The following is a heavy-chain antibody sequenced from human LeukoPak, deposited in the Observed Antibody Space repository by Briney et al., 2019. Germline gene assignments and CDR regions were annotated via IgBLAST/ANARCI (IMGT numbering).Heavy chain of an antibody. CDR3: AKDEGYCSSTSCYTDAFDI. D-gene: IGHD2-2*02. CDR2: IRYDGSNK. J-gene: IGHJ3*02. CDR1: GFTFSSYG. V-gene: IGHV3-30*02. Sequence: GGSLRLSCAASGFTFSSYGMHWVRQAPGKGLEWVAFIRYDGSNKYYADSVKGRFTISRDNSKNTLYLQMNSLRAEDTAVYYCAKDEGYCSSTSCYTDAFDIWGQGTMVTVSS.